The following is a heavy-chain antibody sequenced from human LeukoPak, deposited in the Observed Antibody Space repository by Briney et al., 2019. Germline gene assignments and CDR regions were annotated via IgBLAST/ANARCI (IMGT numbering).Heavy chain of an antibody. CDR3: VRSLDY. J-gene: IGHJ4*02. CDR1: GFPFSTYA. V-gene: IGHV3-23*01. Sequence: PGGSLRLSCAASGFPFSTYAMNWVRQAPWKGLEWVSVITGSGGFTQYADSVKGRFTISRDNSKNTVYLQMNSLRVEDTALYYCVRSLDYWGQGTLVTVSS. CDR2: ITGSGGFT.